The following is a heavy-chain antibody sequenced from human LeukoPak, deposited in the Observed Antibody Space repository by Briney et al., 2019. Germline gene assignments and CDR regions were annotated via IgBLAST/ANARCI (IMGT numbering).Heavy chain of an antibody. D-gene: IGHD5-24*01. CDR3: ARGLRDGFDLYYFDY. J-gene: IGHJ4*02. V-gene: IGHV4-30-4*01. CDR2: IYYSGST. Sequence: PSQTLSLTCTVSGGSISSGDYCWSWIRQPPGKGLEWIGYIYYSGSTYYNPSLKSRVTISVDTSKNQFSLKLSSVTAADTAVYYCARGLRDGFDLYYFDYWGQGTLVTVSS. CDR1: GGSISSGDYC.